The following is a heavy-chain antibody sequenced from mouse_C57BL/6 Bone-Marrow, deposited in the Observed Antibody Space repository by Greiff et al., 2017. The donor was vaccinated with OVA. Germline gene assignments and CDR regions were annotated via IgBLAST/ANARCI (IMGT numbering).Heavy chain of an antibody. CDR2: IYPGDGDT. Sequence: QVQLKESGPELVKPGASVKISCKASGYAFSSSWMNWVKQRPGKGLEWIGRIYPGDGDTNYNGKFKGKATLTADKSSSTAYMQLSSLTSEDSAVYFCARHDYYFDYWGQGTTLTVSS. CDR1: GYAFSSSW. CDR3: ARHDYYFDY. J-gene: IGHJ2*01. D-gene: IGHD2-4*01. V-gene: IGHV1-82*01.